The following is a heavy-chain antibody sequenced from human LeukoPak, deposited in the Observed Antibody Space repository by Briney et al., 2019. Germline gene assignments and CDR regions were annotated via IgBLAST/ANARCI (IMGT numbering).Heavy chain of an antibody. V-gene: IGHV3-23*01. CDR1: GFTFSNYG. D-gene: IGHD3-22*01. CDR2: ISGSGHNT. J-gene: IGHJ4*02. CDR3: AKDGHYDSSAN. Sequence: GGSLRLSCAASGFTFSNYGMTWVRQAPGKGLEWVSTISGSGHNTYYADPVKGRFTISRDNSKNTLYLQMNSLRADDTAVYYCAKDGHYDSSANWGQGTLVTVSS.